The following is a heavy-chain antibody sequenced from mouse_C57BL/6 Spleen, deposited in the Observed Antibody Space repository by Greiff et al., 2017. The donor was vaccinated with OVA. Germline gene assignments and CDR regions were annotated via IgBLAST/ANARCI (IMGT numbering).Heavy chain of an antibody. J-gene: IGHJ3*01. CDR1: GYTFTDYN. Sequence: VQLKESGPELVKPGASVKIPCKASGYTFTDYNMDWVKQSHGKSLEWIGDINPNNGGTIYNQKFKGKATLTVDKSSSTAYMELRSLTSEDTAVYYCARRMYDDDEVWFAYWGQGTLVTVSA. CDR3: ARRMYDDDEVWFAY. CDR2: INPNNGGT. V-gene: IGHV1-18*01. D-gene: IGHD2-4*01.